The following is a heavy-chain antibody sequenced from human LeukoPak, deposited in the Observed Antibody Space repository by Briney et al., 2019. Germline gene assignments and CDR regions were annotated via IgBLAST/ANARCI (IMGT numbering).Heavy chain of an antibody. Sequence: GVLRLSCAASGFTFSSYAMSWVRQAPGKGLEWVSAISGSSSYIYYADSVKGRFTISRDNSKNTLYLQMNSLRAEDTAIYYCAKEYTGTFSPFPSYFDNWGQGTLVTVSS. CDR3: AKEYTGTFSPFPSYFDN. D-gene: IGHD1-26*01. CDR1: GFTFSSYA. V-gene: IGHV3-23*01. CDR2: ISGSSSYI. J-gene: IGHJ4*02.